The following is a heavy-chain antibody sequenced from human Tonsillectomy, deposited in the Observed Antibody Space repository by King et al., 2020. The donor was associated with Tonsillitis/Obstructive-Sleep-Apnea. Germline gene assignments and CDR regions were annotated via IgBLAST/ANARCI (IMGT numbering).Heavy chain of an antibody. CDR3: ARGRRDSVSSDDAFDI. D-gene: IGHD1-26*01. CDR1: GGSFNGYY. Sequence: VQLPQWGAGLLKPSETLSLTCGVYGGSFNGYYWSWIRQPPGKGLEWIGEINHSENTNYNPSLKSRVTISVDTSKNQFSLKLTSVTAADTAVYYCARGRRDSVSSDDAFDIWGQGTMVTVSS. V-gene: IGHV4-34*01. CDR2: INHSENT. J-gene: IGHJ3*02.